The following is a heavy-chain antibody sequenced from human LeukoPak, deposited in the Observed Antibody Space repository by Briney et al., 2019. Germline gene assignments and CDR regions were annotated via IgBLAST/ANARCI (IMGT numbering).Heavy chain of an antibody. D-gene: IGHD7-27*01. CDR3: GKNRLGKALDN. Sequence: AAGKVSCKASGYTFTDYFIHWVRQAPGQGLEWMGWIGPKSGDTSYSQKFQGRVTVTRDTSISTAYMELSRLRSDDTAVYYCGKNRLGKALDNWGQGTMVTVSS. V-gene: IGHV1-2*02. J-gene: IGHJ3*02. CDR2: IGPKSGDT. CDR1: GYTFTDYF.